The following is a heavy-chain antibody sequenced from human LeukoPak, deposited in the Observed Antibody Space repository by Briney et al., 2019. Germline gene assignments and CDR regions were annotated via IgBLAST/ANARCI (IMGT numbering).Heavy chain of an antibody. CDR2: ISAYNGNT. V-gene: IGHV1-18*04. J-gene: IGHJ4*02. Sequence: GASVKVSCKASGYTFTSYGISWGRQAPGQGLEWMGWISAYNGNTNYAQKLQGRVTMTTDTSTSTAYMELRSLRSDDPAVYYCARGTMVRGVSPDFDYWGQGTLVTVSS. D-gene: IGHD3-10*01. CDR1: GYTFTSYG. CDR3: ARGTMVRGVSPDFDY.